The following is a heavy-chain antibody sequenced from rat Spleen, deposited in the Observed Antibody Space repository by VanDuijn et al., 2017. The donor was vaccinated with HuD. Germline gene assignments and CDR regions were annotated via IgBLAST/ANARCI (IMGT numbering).Heavy chain of an antibody. CDR2: ISYDGSST. CDR3: ASQGSNNYGCFDY. J-gene: IGHJ3*01. Sequence: EVQLVESGGGLVQPGRSLKLSCAASGFTLSNYGMAWVRQAPTTGLEWVATISYDGSSTYYRDSVKGRFTISRDNAKSTLYLQMDSLRSDDTATYYCASQGSNNYGCFDYWGQGTLVTVSS. V-gene: IGHV5-29*01. CDR1: GFTLSNYG. D-gene: IGHD1-10*01.